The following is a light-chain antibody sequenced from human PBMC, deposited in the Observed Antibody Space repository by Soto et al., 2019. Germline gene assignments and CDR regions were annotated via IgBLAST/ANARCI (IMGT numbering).Light chain of an antibody. V-gene: IGKV3-20*01. CDR1: QSISSYY. Sequence: EIVLTQSPGTLSLSPGERATLSCRASQSISSYYLAWYHQNPGQAPRLLIYAASSRATGIPDRFSGGGSGTDFTLPISRLEPEDFAVYYCQQCGSSPWTFGQGTKVDI. J-gene: IGKJ1*01. CDR3: QQCGSSPWT. CDR2: AAS.